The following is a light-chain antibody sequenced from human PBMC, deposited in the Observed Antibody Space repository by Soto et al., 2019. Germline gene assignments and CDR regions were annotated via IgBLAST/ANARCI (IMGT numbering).Light chain of an antibody. Sequence: EIVLTQSPATLSLSPGERATLSCRASQSVSSYLAWYQQKPGQAPRLLIYSTSSRATGIPDRFSGSGSGTDFTLTISRLEPEDFAVYYCQQYGNSPWTFGQGTKVDI. CDR1: QSVSSY. V-gene: IGKV3-20*01. CDR2: STS. J-gene: IGKJ1*01. CDR3: QQYGNSPWT.